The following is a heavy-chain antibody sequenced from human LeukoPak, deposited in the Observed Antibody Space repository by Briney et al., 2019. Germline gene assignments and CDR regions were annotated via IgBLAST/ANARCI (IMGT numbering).Heavy chain of an antibody. V-gene: IGHV3-33*01. J-gene: IGHJ4*02. CDR3: AREKWGLLRARAFDY. CDR1: GFTFSSYG. D-gene: IGHD1-26*01. Sequence: PGRSLRLSCAASGFTFSSYGMHWVRQAPGKGLEWVAVIWYDGSNKYYADSVKGRFTISRDNSKNTLYLQMNSLRAEDTAVYYCAREKWGLLRARAFDYWGQGTLVTVSS. CDR2: IWYDGSNK.